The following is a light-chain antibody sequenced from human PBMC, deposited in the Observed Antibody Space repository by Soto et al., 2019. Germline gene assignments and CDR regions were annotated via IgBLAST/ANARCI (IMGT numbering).Light chain of an antibody. Sequence: DIKMSQSPSSLSASIGDRVTITCRASQNISKYLNWYQQKLGKAPKLLIYAASSLQSGVPSRFSGSGSGTDFTLTISRLEPEDFAVYYCQQYGSLSWTFGQGTKVDIK. CDR2: AAS. CDR3: QQYGSLSWT. CDR1: QNISKY. V-gene: IGKV1-39*01. J-gene: IGKJ1*01.